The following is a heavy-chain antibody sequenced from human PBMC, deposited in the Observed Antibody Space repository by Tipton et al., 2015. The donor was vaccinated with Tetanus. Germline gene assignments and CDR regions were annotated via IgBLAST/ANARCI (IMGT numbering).Heavy chain of an antibody. CDR1: GIAFSSYW. V-gene: IGHV3-7*01. J-gene: IGHJ6*02. CDR2: IKEDGSDT. CDR3: ARDAGRRYGLDL. Sequence: SLRLSCAASGIAFSSYWMHWVRQAPGRGLEWVANIKEDGSDTQYVDYVKGRFTISRDSAKNSLDLQMDGLRVEDTAVYYCARDAGRRYGLDLWGQGTSVTVSS.